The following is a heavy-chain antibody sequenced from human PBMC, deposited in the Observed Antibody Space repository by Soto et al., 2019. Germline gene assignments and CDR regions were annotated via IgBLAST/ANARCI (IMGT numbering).Heavy chain of an antibody. Sequence: ACSESVKIYVVGGSLHKKGQGLEWMGWISAYNGNTNYAQKFQGRVTITADESTSTAYMELSSLRSEDTAVYYCARDRPPTTQRYSGYDYAGYYYGMDVRGHGTTVTVSS. D-gene: IGHD5-12*01. V-gene: IGHV1-18*01. CDR3: ARDRPPTTQRYSGYDYAGYYYGMDV. CDR1: SESVKIYV. J-gene: IGHJ6*02. CDR2: ISAYNGNT.